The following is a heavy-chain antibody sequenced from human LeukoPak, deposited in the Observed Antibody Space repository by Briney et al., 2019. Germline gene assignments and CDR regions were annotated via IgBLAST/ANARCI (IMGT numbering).Heavy chain of an antibody. Sequence: SETLSLTCIVYGGSFSGYYWTWIRQPPGKGLEWIGEVDLGGITNYNPSLKSRVTISVDTSKNQFSLKLSSVTAADTAVYYCARDSQQWLGYNWFDPWGQGTLVTVSS. J-gene: IGHJ5*02. V-gene: IGHV4-34*01. D-gene: IGHD6-19*01. CDR3: ARDSQQWLGYNWFDP. CDR1: GGSFSGYY. CDR2: VDLGGIT.